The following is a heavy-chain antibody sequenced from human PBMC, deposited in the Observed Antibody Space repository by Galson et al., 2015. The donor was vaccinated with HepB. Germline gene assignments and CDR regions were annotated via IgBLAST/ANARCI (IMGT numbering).Heavy chain of an antibody. CDR2: IRNRANSHTT. J-gene: IGHJ4*02. CDR1: GFIFSDYY. V-gene: IGHV3-72*01. Sequence: SLRLSCAASGFIFSDYYMDWVRQAPGKGLEWAGRIRNRANSHTTEYAASVKGRFSISRDDSKNSLYLQMNSLKTEDTAVYYCVRSRRDRYKSDDSWGQGTLVTVSS. CDR3: VRSRRDRYKSDDS. D-gene: IGHD5-24*01.